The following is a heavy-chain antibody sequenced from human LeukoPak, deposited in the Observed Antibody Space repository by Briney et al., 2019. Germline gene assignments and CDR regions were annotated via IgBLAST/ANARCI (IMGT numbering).Heavy chain of an antibody. CDR1: GFTFSSYG. J-gene: IGHJ4*02. D-gene: IGHD3-10*01. CDR3: AKTYYYASGSL. V-gene: IGHV3-30*18. Sequence: GGSLRLSCAASGFTFSSYGMHWVRQAPGKGLEWVAVISYDGSNKYYADSVKGRFTISRDNSKNTLYLQMNSLRAEDTAVYYCAKTYYYASGSLWGQGTLVTVSS. CDR2: ISYDGSNK.